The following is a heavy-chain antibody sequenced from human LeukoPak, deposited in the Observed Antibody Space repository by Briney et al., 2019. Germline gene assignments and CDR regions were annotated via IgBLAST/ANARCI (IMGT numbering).Heavy chain of an antibody. V-gene: IGHV4-34*01. J-gene: IGHJ4*02. Sequence: PSETLSLTCAVYGGSFSGYYWSWIRQPPGKGLEWIGEINHSGSTNYNPSLKSRVTISVDTSKNQFSLKLSSVTAADTAVYYCARLHIAVAVHFDYWGQGTLVTVSS. CDR2: INHSGST. CDR1: GGSFSGYY. D-gene: IGHD6-19*01. CDR3: ARLHIAVAVHFDY.